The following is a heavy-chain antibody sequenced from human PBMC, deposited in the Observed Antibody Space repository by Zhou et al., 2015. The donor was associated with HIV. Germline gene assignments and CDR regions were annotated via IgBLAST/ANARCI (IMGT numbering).Heavy chain of an antibody. CDR2: INQDGSEK. J-gene: IGHJ3*02. CDR3: AKARLTMMSGVQSAFDT. Sequence: QLVESGGRLVQPGGSLRLSCEASGLTLSNYWMNWVRQAPGKGLEWVANINQDGSEKSYVDSVKGRFTISRDSAKNSVYLQMSSLRVEDTGVYFCAKARLTMMSGVQSAFDTWGQGTMVTVSS. CDR1: GLTLSNYW. D-gene: IGHD3-10*01. V-gene: IGHV3-7*02.